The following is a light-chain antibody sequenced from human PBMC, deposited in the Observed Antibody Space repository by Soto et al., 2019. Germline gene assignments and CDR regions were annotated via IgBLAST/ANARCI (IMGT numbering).Light chain of an antibody. J-gene: IGKJ1*01. CDR3: QVRDVWPS. Sequence: IVLTQSPVTLALSPGERAVLSCRASQSVSTSLAWYQHKPGQAPRLFIYDASKRAPGIPARFSGRWSGTDFTLTISSLEPEDFAVYYCQVRDVWPSFGQGTKVEI. CDR2: DAS. V-gene: IGKV3-11*01. CDR1: QSVSTS.